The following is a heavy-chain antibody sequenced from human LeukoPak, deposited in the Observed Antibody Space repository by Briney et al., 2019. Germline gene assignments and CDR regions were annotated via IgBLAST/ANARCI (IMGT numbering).Heavy chain of an antibody. V-gene: IGHV1-46*01. CDR1: GYTFTSYY. D-gene: IGHD2-15*01. Sequence: ASVKVSCKASGYTFTSYYMHWVRQAPGQGLEWMGIINPSGGSTSYAQKFQGRVTMTRDTSTSTVYMELSSLRSEDTAVYYCARDQEYCSGGSCYPYYYYYYGMDVWGQGTTVTVSS. CDR2: INPSGGST. CDR3: ARDQEYCSGGSCYPYYYYYYGMDV. J-gene: IGHJ6*02.